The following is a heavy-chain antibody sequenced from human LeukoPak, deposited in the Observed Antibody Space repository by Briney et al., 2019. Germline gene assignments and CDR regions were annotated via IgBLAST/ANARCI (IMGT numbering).Heavy chain of an antibody. CDR1: GGSISSSSYY. CDR2: INHSGST. Sequence: SETLSLTCTVSGGSISSSSYYWGWIRQPPGKGLEWIGEINHSGSTNYNPSLKSRVTISVDTSKNQFSLKLSSVTAADTAVYYCARGRYSSSWYRAYYYYGMDVWGQGTTVTVSS. D-gene: IGHD6-13*01. CDR3: ARGRYSSSWYRAYYYYGMDV. V-gene: IGHV4-39*07. J-gene: IGHJ6*02.